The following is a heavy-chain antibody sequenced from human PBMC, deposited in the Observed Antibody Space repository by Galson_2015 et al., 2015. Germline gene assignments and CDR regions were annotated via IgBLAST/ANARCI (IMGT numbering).Heavy chain of an antibody. CDR3: ARGITGTTGFDY. CDR2: IGTAGDT. Sequence: SLRLSCAASGFTFSSYGMHWVRQAPGKGLEWVSAIGTAGDTHYPGSVKGRFTISRENAKNSLYPQMNSLRAGDTAVYYCARGITGTTGFDYWGQGTLVPVSS. J-gene: IGHJ4*02. D-gene: IGHD1-20*01. V-gene: IGHV3-13*01. CDR1: GFTFSSYG.